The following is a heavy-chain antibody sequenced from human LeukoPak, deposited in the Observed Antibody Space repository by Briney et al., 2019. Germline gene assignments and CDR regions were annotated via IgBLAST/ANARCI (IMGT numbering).Heavy chain of an antibody. V-gene: IGHV1-8*01. CDR1: GYTFTSYD. CDR2: MNPNSGNT. CDR3: ARGGYSSSWLSGINWFDP. J-gene: IGHJ5*02. D-gene: IGHD6-13*01. Sequence: GASVKVSCKASGYTFTSYDINWVRQATGQGLEWMGWMNPNSGNTGYAQKFQGRVTMTRNTSISTAYMELSSLRFEDTAVYYCARGGYSSSWLSGINWFDPWGQGTLVTVSS.